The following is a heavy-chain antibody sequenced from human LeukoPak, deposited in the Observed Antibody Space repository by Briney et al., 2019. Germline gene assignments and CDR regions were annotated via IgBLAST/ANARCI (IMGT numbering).Heavy chain of an antibody. CDR3: AKTPYYDFWSGYFDY. D-gene: IGHD3-3*01. CDR2: ISGGGGST. J-gene: IGHJ4*02. CDR1: GFTFSSYA. V-gene: IGHV3-23*01. Sequence: GGSLRLSCAASGFTFSSYAMNWVRQAPGKGLEWISAISGGGGSTFYAESVKGRFTISRDNSKNTLYLQMNSLRAEDTAVYYCAKTPYYDFWSGYFDYWGQGTLVTISS.